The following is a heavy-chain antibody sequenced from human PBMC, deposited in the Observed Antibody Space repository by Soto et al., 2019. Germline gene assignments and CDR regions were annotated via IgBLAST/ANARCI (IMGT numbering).Heavy chain of an antibody. V-gene: IGHV1-18*01. CDR2: LRAYNGDT. Sequence: QVQLVQSGAEVKKPGASVRVSCKTSGYTFINYGITWVRQAPGQGLEWMGWLRAYNGDTSSSEKLQDRFTMTTDTSTNTVYMDLRSLTSDDTAVYYCARGSAIVGGAEALDVWGQGTMFIVSS. D-gene: IGHD1-26*01. CDR3: ARGSAIVGGAEALDV. J-gene: IGHJ3*01. CDR1: GYTFINYG.